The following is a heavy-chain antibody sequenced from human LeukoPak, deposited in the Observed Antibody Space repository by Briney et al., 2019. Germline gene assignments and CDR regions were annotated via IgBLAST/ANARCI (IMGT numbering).Heavy chain of an antibody. J-gene: IGHJ5*02. V-gene: IGHV4-4*02. D-gene: IGHD3-10*01. CDR3: ARDEDGSGSYEGRWFDP. CDR2: IYHSGST. Sequence: SGTLSLTCAVSGGSISSSNWWSWVRQPPGKGLEWTGEIYHSGSTNYNPSLKSRVTISVDKSKNQFSLKLSSVTAADTAVYYCARDEDGSGSYEGRWFDPWGQGTLVTVSS. CDR1: GGSISSSNW.